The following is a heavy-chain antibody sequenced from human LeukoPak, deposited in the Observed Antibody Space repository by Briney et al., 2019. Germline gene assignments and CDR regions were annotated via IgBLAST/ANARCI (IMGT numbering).Heavy chain of an antibody. Sequence: PGGSLRLSCAASGFTFSSYEMKWVRQAPGKGREGVSYISSSGSTIYYADSVKGRFTISRDKAKNSLYLQMNSLRAEDTAVYYCARDREVRGVISYYYYYYMDVWGKGTTVTISS. J-gene: IGHJ6*03. CDR3: ARDREVRGVISYYYYYYMDV. D-gene: IGHD3-10*01. V-gene: IGHV3-48*03. CDR1: GFTFSSYE. CDR2: ISSSGSTI.